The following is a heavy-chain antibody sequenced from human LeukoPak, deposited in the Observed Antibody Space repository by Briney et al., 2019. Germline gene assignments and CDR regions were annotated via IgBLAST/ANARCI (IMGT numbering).Heavy chain of an antibody. CDR1: GFTFRSYG. V-gene: IGHV3-23*01. CDR3: AKGSIVGATSYYYMDV. CDR2: ISGSGDRS. J-gene: IGHJ6*03. Sequence: GGSLRLSCAASGFTFRSYGMIWVRQAPGKGLEWVSGISGSGDRSYYEDSVKGRFTISRDNSKNTLYLQMNSLRAEDTAVYYCAKGSIVGATSYYYMDVWGKGTTVTISS. D-gene: IGHD1-26*01.